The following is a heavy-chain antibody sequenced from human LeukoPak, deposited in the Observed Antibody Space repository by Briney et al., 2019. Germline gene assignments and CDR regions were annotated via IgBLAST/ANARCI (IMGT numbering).Heavy chain of an antibody. Sequence: GGSLRLSSAAAGFTFDDYAMHWVRQAPGKGLEWVSLITGDGASTYYADSVKGRFTISRDNSKNSLYLQMNSLRSEDTALYYCARTGNFDYWGQGTLVTVSS. D-gene: IGHD1-14*01. CDR2: ITGDGAST. CDR3: ARTGNFDY. V-gene: IGHV3-43*02. J-gene: IGHJ4*02. CDR1: GFTFDDYA.